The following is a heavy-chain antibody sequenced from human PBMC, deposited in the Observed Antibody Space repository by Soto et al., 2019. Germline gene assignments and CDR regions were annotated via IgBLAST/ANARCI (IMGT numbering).Heavy chain of an antibody. Sequence: GGSLRLSCAASGLTFSNYAMSWVRQAPGKGLQWVAAISGSGSHTYYVDSLKDRFTVSRDNSKNTIFLQMNSLRDEDTALYYCAKHMSYTSRCLDYWGQGTLVTVSS. V-gene: IGHV3-23*01. J-gene: IGHJ4*02. CDR2: ISGSGSHT. CDR1: GLTFSNYA. D-gene: IGHD6-13*01. CDR3: AKHMSYTSRCLDY.